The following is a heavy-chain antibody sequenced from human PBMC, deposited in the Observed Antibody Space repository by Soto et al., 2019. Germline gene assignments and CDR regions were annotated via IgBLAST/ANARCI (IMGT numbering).Heavy chain of an antibody. CDR2: ISSSSSVI. D-gene: IGHD7-27*01. V-gene: IGHV3-48*01. Sequence: EVQLVESGGGLVQPGGSLRLSCATSGFILSDCAMNWVRQAPGKGLEWVSYISSSSSVIDYADSVKGRFTVSRDNARNSLXXXXXSLXAXXXXXXXXXXXXXXXSNWYYYMDVWGKGTTVTVSS. J-gene: IGHJ6*03. CDR3: XXXXXXXSNWYYYMDV. CDR1: GFILSDCA.